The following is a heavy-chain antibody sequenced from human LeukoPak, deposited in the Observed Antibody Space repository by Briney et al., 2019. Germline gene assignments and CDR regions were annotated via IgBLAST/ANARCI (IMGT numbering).Heavy chain of an antibody. Sequence: GGSLRLSCAASGFTFSSYAMSWVRQAPGKGLERVSAISGSGGSTYYADSVKGRFTISRDNSKNTLYLQMNSLRAEDTAVYYCAKDQRYSSSNFDYWGQGTLVTVSS. CDR2: ISGSGGST. D-gene: IGHD6-13*01. CDR3: AKDQRYSSSNFDY. CDR1: GFTFSSYA. J-gene: IGHJ4*02. V-gene: IGHV3-23*01.